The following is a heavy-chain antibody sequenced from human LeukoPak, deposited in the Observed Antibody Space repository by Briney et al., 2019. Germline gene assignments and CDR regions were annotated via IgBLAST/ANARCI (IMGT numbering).Heavy chain of an antibody. CDR2: IYISGSGST. D-gene: IGHD1-7*01. V-gene: IGHV4-4*07. CDR1: GGSISSYY. J-gene: IGHJ5*02. Sequence: SETLSLTCTVSGGSISSYYWSWIRQPAGKGLEWIGRIYISGSGSTNYNPSLKSRVTMSVDTSKNQFSLKLSSVTAADTAVYYCARGGVPGLVGTKVRRPWFDPWGQGTLVTVSS. CDR3: ARGGVPGLVGTKVRRPWFDP.